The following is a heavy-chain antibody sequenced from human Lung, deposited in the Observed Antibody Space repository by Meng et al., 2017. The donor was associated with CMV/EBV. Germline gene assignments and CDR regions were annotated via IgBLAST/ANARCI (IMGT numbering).Heavy chain of an antibody. D-gene: IGHD3-3*01. CDR1: GFTFSSYS. Sequence: GXSXKISXAASGFTFSSYSMNWVRQAPGKGLEWVSSISSSSSYIYYADSVKGRFTISRDNAKNSLYLQMNSLRAEDTAVYYCARDYLIVGILEWLPFQRPSSNYYYYYGMDVWGQGTTVXVSS. V-gene: IGHV3-21*01. CDR3: ARDYLIVGILEWLPFQRPSSNYYYYYGMDV. CDR2: ISSSSSYI. J-gene: IGHJ6*02.